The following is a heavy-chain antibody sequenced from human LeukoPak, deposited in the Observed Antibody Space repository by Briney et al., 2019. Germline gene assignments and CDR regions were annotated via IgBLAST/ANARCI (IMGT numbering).Heavy chain of an antibody. CDR3: AREGIAAAGTLLDY. D-gene: IGHD6-13*01. CDR1: GFTFNTYA. J-gene: IGHJ4*02. CDR2: ISSSSSYI. Sequence: GGSLRLSCAASGFTFNTYAMTWVRQAPGKGLEWVSSISSSSSYIYYADSVKGRFTISRDNAKNSLYLQMNSLRAEDTAVYYCAREGIAAAGTLLDYWGQGTLVTVSS. V-gene: IGHV3-21*01.